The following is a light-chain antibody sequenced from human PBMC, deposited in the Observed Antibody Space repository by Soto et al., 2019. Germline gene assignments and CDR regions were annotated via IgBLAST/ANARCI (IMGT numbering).Light chain of an antibody. CDR2: DAS. CDR1: QSVSSY. Sequence: EIVLTQSPATLSLSPGERATLSCRASQSVSSYLAWYQQKPGQAPRLLIYDASNRATGIPARFSASGSGTACTLTLSSLAPHDVAVYYCRQRSNWLTFGGGTQVELK. V-gene: IGKV3-11*01. J-gene: IGKJ4*01. CDR3: RQRSNWLT.